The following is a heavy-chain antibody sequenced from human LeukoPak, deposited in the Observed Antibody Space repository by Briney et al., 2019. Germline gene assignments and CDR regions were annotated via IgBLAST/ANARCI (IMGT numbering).Heavy chain of an antibody. CDR2: INAGNGNT. D-gene: IGHD3-10*01. V-gene: IGHV1-3*01. Sequence: ASVKVSCKASGYTFTSYAMHWVRQAPGQRLEWMGWINAGNGNTKYSQKFQGRVTMTRNTSISTAYMELSSLRSEDTAVYYCARGRGGLLWFGELFDYWGQGTLVTVSS. J-gene: IGHJ4*02. CDR1: GYTFTSYA. CDR3: ARGRGGLLWFGELFDY.